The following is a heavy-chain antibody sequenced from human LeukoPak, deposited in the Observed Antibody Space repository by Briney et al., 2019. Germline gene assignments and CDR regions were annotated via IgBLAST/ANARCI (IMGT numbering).Heavy chain of an antibody. CDR1: GFTFRNYA. D-gene: IGHD6-19*01. V-gene: IGHV3-53*01. J-gene: IGHJ4*02. Sequence: GSLRLSCSASGFTFRNYAVSWVRQAPGKGLEWVSVIYSAGRTYHADAVKGRFTISRDNSKNMFFLQMNSLRAEDTAVYYCATSSDWYLLEYWGQGTLVTVSS. CDR2: IYSAGRT. CDR3: ATSSDWYLLEY.